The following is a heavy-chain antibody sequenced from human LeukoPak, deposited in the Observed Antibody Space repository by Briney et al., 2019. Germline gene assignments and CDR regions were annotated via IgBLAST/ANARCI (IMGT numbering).Heavy chain of an antibody. V-gene: IGHV3-48*02. CDR3: ARVTDTALDYFNGMGV. D-gene: IGHD5-18*01. Sequence: PGGSLRLSCAASRFTFSRYSMNWVRQAPGKGLEWVSYTSSSDSTKYYADSVKGRFTISRDNAKNSLYLQMNSLRDEDTAVYYCARVTDTALDYFNGMGVWGQGTTVTVSS. CDR2: TSSSDSTK. CDR1: RFTFSRYS. J-gene: IGHJ6*02.